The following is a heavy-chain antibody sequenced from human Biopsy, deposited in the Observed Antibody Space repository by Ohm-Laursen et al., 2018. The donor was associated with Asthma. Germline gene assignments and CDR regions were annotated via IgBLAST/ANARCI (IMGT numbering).Heavy chain of an antibody. CDR2: ANTGNGDT. Sequence: ASAKASCKASGYNFISLAIHWVRQAPGQRLEWMGWANTGNGDTKYSQKFQGRVTITRDTSASTAYMELRSLRSEDTATYYCARTYYDFLTGQVKDVFGVWGQGTMVTVSS. CDR3: ARTYYDFLTGQVKDVFGV. CDR1: GYNFISLA. D-gene: IGHD3-9*01. J-gene: IGHJ3*01. V-gene: IGHV1-3*04.